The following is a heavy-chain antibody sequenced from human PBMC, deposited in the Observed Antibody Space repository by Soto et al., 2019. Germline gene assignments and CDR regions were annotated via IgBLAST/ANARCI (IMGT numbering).Heavy chain of an antibody. Sequence: EVQLVESGGGLVQPGGSLRLSCAASGFTFSSYSMNWVRQAPGKGLEWVSYISSSSSTIYYADSVKGRFTIARNTAKNALYMQRTGVRAEYTAVYYCARDRCSGWSRAFDYWGQGTLVTVSS. D-gene: IGHD6-13*01. J-gene: IGHJ4*02. V-gene: IGHV3-48*01. CDR3: ARDRCSGWSRAFDY. CDR1: GFTFSSYS. CDR2: ISSSSSTI.